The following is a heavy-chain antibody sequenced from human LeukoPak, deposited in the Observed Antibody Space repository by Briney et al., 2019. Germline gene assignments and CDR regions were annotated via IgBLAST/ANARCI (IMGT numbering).Heavy chain of an antibody. Sequence: SETLSLTCTVSGGSISSSSYYWGWIRQPPGKGLEWIGSIYYSGSTYYNPSLKSRVTISVDTSKNQFSLKLNSVTAADTAMYYCAHNSGYDSPPEDWGQGTLVTVSS. CDR1: GGSISSSSYY. D-gene: IGHD5-12*01. J-gene: IGHJ4*02. V-gene: IGHV4-39*07. CDR2: IYYSGST. CDR3: AHNSGYDSPPED.